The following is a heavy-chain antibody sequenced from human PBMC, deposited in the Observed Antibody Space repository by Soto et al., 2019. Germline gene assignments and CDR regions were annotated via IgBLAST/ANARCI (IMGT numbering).Heavy chain of an antibody. CDR2: IKKDGSEN. V-gene: IGHV3-7*03. J-gene: IGHJ4*02. Sequence: GWIRQAPGKGLEWVAHIKKDGSENYYVDSVTGRFTVSRDNTKNSLYLQMNSLRAEDTAVYYCAKLGSGYYTGLYFDYWGQGTLVTVSS. CDR3: AKLGSGYYTGLYFDY. D-gene: IGHD3-3*01.